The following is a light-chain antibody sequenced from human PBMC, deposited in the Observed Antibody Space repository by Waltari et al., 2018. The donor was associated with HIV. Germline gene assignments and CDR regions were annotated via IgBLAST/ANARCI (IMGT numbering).Light chain of an antibody. CDR3: QQYSNSLIT. V-gene: IGKV3-20*01. Sequence: EIVLPQSPGTLSLSLGERGTLSCRASQSVSSSDLVWYQQRPGQTPRLLIYGASNRATGIPDRFSGSGSGTDFTLTISRLEPEDFVVYYCQQYSNSLITFGQGTRLEIK. CDR2: GAS. J-gene: IGKJ5*01. CDR1: QSVSSSD.